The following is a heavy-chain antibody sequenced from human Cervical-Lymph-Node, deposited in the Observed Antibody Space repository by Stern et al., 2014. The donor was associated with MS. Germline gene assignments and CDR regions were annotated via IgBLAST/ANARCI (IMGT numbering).Heavy chain of an antibody. CDR2: IVPILGIT. CDR3: ARTSLLDS. Sequence: QVQLMQSGTEVKKPGSSVKVSCKPSAGTFGDSTINWVRQAPGQGLEWMGRIVPILGITTYTQNFQGRVTFTADDSRTTAYLELRGLRSDDTAIYYCARTSLLDSWGQGTLVTVSS. V-gene: IGHV1-69*02. D-gene: IGHD1-1*01. J-gene: IGHJ4*02. CDR1: AGTFGDST.